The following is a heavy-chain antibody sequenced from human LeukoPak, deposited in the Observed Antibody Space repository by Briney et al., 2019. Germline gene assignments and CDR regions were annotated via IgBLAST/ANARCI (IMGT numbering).Heavy chain of an antibody. J-gene: IGHJ4*02. Sequence: GECLKISCKGSGYSFTSSWIGWVRQLPGKGLEWMGIIYPGDSDTRYSPSFQGQVTISADKSISTAYLQWSSLKASNTAMYYCARQAARDSSGWGYWGQGTLVTVSS. CDR3: ARQAARDSSGWGY. V-gene: IGHV5-51*01. D-gene: IGHD6-19*01. CDR2: IYPGDSDT. CDR1: GYSFTSSW.